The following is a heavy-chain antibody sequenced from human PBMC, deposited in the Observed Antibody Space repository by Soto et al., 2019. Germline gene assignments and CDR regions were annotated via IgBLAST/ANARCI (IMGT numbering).Heavy chain of an antibody. CDR2: IKRKSEGGAT. CDR3: ARDRLLWFGEFTPYYGMDV. D-gene: IGHD3-10*01. Sequence: PGGSLRLSCVASEFAFHNAWMSWVRQAPGKGLEWIGRIKRKSEGGATEYAVAVKGRFTISRDDSNNTLFLQMDSLRAEDTAVYYCARDRLLWFGEFTPYYGMDVWGQGTTVTVSS. CDR1: EFAFHNAW. V-gene: IGHV3-15*01. J-gene: IGHJ6*02.